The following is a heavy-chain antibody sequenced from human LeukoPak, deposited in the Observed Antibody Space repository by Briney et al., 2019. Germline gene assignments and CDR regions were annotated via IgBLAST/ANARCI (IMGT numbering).Heavy chain of an antibody. Sequence: GGSLRLSCAASGFTFSSYTMNWVRQAPGEGLEWISHISNIGDIIHYADSVEGRFTISRDNAKNSLYLQMNSLRAEDTAVYYCAKDATAVVGTVYMDVWGKGTTVTISS. CDR2: ISNIGDII. J-gene: IGHJ6*03. D-gene: IGHD6-13*01. V-gene: IGHV3-48*04. CDR1: GFTFSSYT. CDR3: AKDATAVVGTVYMDV.